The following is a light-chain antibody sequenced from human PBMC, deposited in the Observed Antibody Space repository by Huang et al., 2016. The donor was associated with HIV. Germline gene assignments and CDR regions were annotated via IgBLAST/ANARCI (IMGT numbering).Light chain of an antibody. J-gene: IGKJ5*01. V-gene: IGKV3-11*01. Sequence: EVVLTQSPATLSFSPGERATLSYRASQSVRSYLAWYQQKPGQAPRLLIYDASNRATGIPARFSGSGSGTDFTLTISSLEPEDFAIYYCQQRSNWPRITFGQGTRLEIK. CDR2: DAS. CDR1: QSVRSY. CDR3: QQRSNWPRIT.